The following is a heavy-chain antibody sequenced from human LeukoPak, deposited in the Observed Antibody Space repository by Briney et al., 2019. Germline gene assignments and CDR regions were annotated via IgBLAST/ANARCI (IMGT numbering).Heavy chain of an antibody. V-gene: IGHV4-59*12. CDR3: AMWRDGYNTGWGYFDY. J-gene: IGHJ4*02. CDR1: GGSISSYY. D-gene: IGHD5-24*01. CDR2: IYYSGST. Sequence: SETLSLTCTVSGGSISSYYWSWIRQPPGKGLEWIGYIYYSGSTNYNPSLKSRVTISVDTSKNQFSLKLSSVTAADTAVYYCAMWRDGYNTGWGYFDYWGQGTLVTVSS.